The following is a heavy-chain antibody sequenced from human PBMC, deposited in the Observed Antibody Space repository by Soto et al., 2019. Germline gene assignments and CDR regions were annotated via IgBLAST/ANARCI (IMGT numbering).Heavy chain of an antibody. D-gene: IGHD3-3*01. J-gene: IGHJ4*02. CDR2: IKQDGSEK. CDR1: GFTFSSYW. CDR3: ARVLFWRDFDFWSGYKYYFDY. Sequence: GGSLRLSCAASGFTFSSYWMSWVRQAPGKGLEWVANIKQDGSEKYYVDSVKGRFSISRDTAKNSLYLQMNSLRAEDTAVYYCARVLFWRDFDFWSGYKYYFDYWGQGTLVTVSS. V-gene: IGHV3-7*04.